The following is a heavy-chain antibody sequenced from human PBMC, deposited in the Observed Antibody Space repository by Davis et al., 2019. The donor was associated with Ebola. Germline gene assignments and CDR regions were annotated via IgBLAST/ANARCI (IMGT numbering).Heavy chain of an antibody. CDR1: GGSISSGGYY. V-gene: IGHV4-31*03. J-gene: IGHJ6*02. D-gene: IGHD3-3*01. CDR2: IYYSGST. Sequence: SETLSLTCTVSGGSISSGGYYWSWIRQHPGKGLEWIGYIYYSGSTYYNPSLKSRVTISVDTSKNHFSLKLRSVTAADTAVYCCARDPSADYDFWSGQNYGMDVWGQGTTVTVSS. CDR3: ARDPSADYDFWSGQNYGMDV.